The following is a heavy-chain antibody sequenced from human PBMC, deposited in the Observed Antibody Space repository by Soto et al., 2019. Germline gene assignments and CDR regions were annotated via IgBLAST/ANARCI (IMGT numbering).Heavy chain of an antibody. V-gene: IGHV4-39*01. Sequence: QLQLQESGPGLVKPSETLSLTCTVSGGSISSSSYYWGWIRQPPGKGLEWIGSIYYSGSTYYNPSLKSRVTISVDTSTNQFSLKLSSVTAADTAVYYCARREYYDSSGYWGQGTLVTVSS. CDR3: ARREYYDSSGY. CDR1: GGSISSSSYY. J-gene: IGHJ4*02. CDR2: IYYSGST. D-gene: IGHD3-22*01.